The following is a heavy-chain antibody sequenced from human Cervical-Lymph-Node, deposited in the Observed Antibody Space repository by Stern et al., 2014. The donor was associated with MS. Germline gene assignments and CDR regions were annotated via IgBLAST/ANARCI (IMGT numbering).Heavy chain of an antibody. J-gene: IGHJ1*01. CDR3: ARGQQRLS. V-gene: IGHV3-53*01. Sequence: EVQLLESGGGLIQPGGSLRLSCAASGFTVSTNYMSWVRQAPGKGLEWISVIFSGGSTYYADSVKGRFTISRDNSRNTMFLQMNSLRRDDTAVYYCARGQQRLSWGQGTLVTVSS. D-gene: IGHD6-13*01. CDR1: GFTVSTNY. CDR2: IFSGGST.